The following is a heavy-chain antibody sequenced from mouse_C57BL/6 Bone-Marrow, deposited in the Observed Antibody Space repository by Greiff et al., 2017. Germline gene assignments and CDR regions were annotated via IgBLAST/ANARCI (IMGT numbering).Heavy chain of an antibody. CDR3: ARHPRRGSYDYDDAMDY. D-gene: IGHD2-4*01. J-gene: IGHJ4*01. V-gene: IGHV1-72*01. CDR1: GYTFTSYW. Sequence: QVQLQQPGAELVKPGASVKLSCKASGYTFTSYWMHWVKQRPGRGLEWIGRIDPNSGGTKYNEKFKSKATLTVDKPSSTAYMQLSSLTSEDSAVYYCARHPRRGSYDYDDAMDYWGQGTSVTVSS. CDR2: IDPNSGGT.